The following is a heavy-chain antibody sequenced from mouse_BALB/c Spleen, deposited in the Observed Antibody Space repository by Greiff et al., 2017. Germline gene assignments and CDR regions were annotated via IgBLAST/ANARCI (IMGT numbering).Heavy chain of an antibody. Sequence: QVQLQQSGAELAKPGASVTMSCKASGYTFTSYWMHWVQQRPGQGLEWIGYISPSTGYTEYTQKFKDKATLTADTSSSTAYMQLSSLTSEDSAVYYCARSIGNLAWFAYWGQGTLVTVSA. CDR1: GYTFTSYW. V-gene: IGHV1-7*01. J-gene: IGHJ3*01. D-gene: IGHD2-1*01. CDR3: ARSIGNLAWFAY. CDR2: ISPSTGYT.